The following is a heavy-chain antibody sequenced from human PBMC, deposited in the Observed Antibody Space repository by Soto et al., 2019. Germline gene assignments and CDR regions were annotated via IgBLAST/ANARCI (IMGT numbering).Heavy chain of an antibody. V-gene: IGHV3-48*02. J-gene: IGHJ4*02. D-gene: IGHD6-19*01. CDR1: GFTLSSYS. CDR2: ISGSGGTI. Sequence: EVQLVESGGGMVQPGGSLRVSCAASGFTLSSYSMHWVRQAPGKGLEWVSYISGSGGTIYYADSVKGRFTISRDNAKNSLSVQMNSLRDEDTAVYCCARETGLRSSGWSYYFDCWGQGTGVTVSS. CDR3: ARETGLRSSGWSYYFDC.